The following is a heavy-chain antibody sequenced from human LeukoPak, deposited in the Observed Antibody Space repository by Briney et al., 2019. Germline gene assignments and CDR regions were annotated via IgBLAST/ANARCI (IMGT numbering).Heavy chain of an antibody. D-gene: IGHD6-19*01. J-gene: IGHJ1*01. V-gene: IGHV4-34*01. Sequence: SETLSLTCAVYGGSFSGCYWSWIRQPPGKGLEWIGEINHSGSTNYNPSLKSRVTISVDTSKNQFSLKLSSVTAADTAVYYCARSVAGRGLKYFQHWGQGTLVTVSS. CDR1: GGSFSGCY. CDR3: ARSVAGRGLKYFQH. CDR2: INHSGST.